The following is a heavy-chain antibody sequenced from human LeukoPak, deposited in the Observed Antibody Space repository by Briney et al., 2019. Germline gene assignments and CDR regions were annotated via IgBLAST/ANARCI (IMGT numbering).Heavy chain of an antibody. D-gene: IGHD6-19*01. V-gene: IGHV3-23*01. J-gene: IGHJ6*02. CDR1: GFTFSDYA. CDR3: AKDHSSAWNFYYYSMNV. Sequence: GGSLRLSCAASGFTFSDYAMTWVRQAPGKGLEWVSATTGSGTGTYYADSVKGRFTISRDNSKNTLYLQMNSLRAEDTAVYYCAKDHSSAWNFYYYSMNVWGQGTTVTVSS. CDR2: TTGSGTGT.